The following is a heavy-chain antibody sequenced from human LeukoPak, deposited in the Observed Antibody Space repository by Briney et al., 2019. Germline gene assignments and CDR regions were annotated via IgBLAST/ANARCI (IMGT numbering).Heavy chain of an antibody. CDR2: IYYSGST. CDR3: ARPIGDSYNDAFDI. Sequence: PSETLSLTCTVSGGSLSSYYWSWIRQPPGKGLEWIGYIYYSGSTNYNPSLKSRVTISVDTCKNQFSLKLSSVTAADTAAYYCARPIGDSYNDAFDIWGQGTMVTVSS. V-gene: IGHV4-59*01. CDR1: GGSLSSYY. J-gene: IGHJ3*02. D-gene: IGHD2-21*02.